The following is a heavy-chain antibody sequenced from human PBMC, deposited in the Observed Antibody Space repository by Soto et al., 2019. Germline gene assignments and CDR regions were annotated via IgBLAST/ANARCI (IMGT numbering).Heavy chain of an antibody. CDR2: IIPILGIA. V-gene: IGHV1-69*04. CDR3: ARNLDYDFWSGYLRPAEFDP. CDR1: GGTFSSYA. J-gene: IGHJ5*02. Sequence: ASVKVSCKASGGTFSSYAISWVRQAPGQGLEWMGRIIPILGIANYAQKFQGRVTITADKSTSTAYMELSSLRSEDTAVYYCARNLDYDFWSGYLRPAEFDPWGQGTLVTVSS. D-gene: IGHD3-3*01.